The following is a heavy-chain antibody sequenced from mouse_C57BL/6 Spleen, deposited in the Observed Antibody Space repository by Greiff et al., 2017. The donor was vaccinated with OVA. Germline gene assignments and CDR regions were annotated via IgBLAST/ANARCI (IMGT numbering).Heavy chain of an antibody. J-gene: IGHJ1*03. CDR2: ISYDGSN. CDR3: ARGGGLYFDV. V-gene: IGHV3-6*01. Sequence: EVKVEESGPGLVKPSQSLSLTCSVTGYSITSGYYWNWIRQFPGNKLEWMGYISYDGSNNYNPSLKNRISITRDTSKNQFFLKLNSVTTEDTATYYCARGGGLYFDVWGTGTTVTVSS. D-gene: IGHD3-3*01. CDR1: GYSITSGYY.